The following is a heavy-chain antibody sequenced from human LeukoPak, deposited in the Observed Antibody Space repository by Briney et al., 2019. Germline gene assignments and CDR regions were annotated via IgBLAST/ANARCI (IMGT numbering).Heavy chain of an antibody. CDR2: IYSGGST. J-gene: IGHJ4*02. CDR3: ARGVGPYYFDY. CDR1: GFTVSSNY. Sequence: GGSLILSCAASGFTVSSNYMSWVRQAPGKGLEWVSVIYSGGSTYYADSVKGRFTISRDNSKNTLYLQMNSLRAEDTAVYYCARGVGPYYFDYWGQGTLVTVSS. D-gene: IGHD1-26*01. V-gene: IGHV3-66*01.